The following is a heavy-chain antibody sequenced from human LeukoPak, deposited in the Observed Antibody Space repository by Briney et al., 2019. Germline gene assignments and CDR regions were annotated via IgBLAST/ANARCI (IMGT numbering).Heavy chain of an antibody. Sequence: PSETLSLTCTVSGGSISSYYWSWIRQPPGKGLEWIGYIYYSGSTNYNPSLKSRVTISVDTSKNQFSLKLSSVTAADTAVYYCARGLATVSVGWYFDLWGRGTLVTVSS. V-gene: IGHV4-59*01. CDR3: ARGLATVSVGWYFDL. J-gene: IGHJ2*01. CDR1: GGSISSYY. D-gene: IGHD4-17*01. CDR2: IYYSGST.